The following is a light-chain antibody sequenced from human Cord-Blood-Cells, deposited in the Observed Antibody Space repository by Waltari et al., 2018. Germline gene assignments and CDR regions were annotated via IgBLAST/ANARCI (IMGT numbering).Light chain of an antibody. CDR2: WAY. Sequence: DMVITWSPDSLPVPLGERATINCKSSQSVLYSPNNQNYLSWYQQKPGQRPKLLIYWAYTRESGVTDRFSSSGSSTYFTLTISSLQAEDVAVYYCQQYYSTPRTFGQGTKVEIK. V-gene: IGKV4-1*01. J-gene: IGKJ1*01. CDR3: QQYYSTPRT. CDR1: QSVLYSPNNQNY.